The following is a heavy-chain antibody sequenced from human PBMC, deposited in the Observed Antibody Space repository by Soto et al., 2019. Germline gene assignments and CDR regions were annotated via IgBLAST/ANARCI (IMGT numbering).Heavy chain of an antibody. V-gene: IGHV3-7*01. CDR1: GFTFSTYW. CDR3: ARDGVEDN. D-gene: IGHD3-10*01. Sequence: EVQLVESGGGLVQPGGSLRLSCAASGFTFSTYWMSWVRQAPGKGLEWVADIKQDGSEKYYVDSVRGRFTISRDNAKNSLYLQMNRLRAEDTAVYYCARDGVEDNWGQGTLVTVSS. CDR2: IKQDGSEK. J-gene: IGHJ4*02.